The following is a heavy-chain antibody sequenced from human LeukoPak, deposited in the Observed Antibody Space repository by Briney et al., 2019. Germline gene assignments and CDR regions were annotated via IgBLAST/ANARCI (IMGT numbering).Heavy chain of an antibody. CDR3: ASERAVAGYYFDY. D-gene: IGHD6-19*01. Sequence: SVKVSCKASGGTFSSYAISWVRQAPGQGLEWMGRIIPILGIANYAQKFQGRVTITADKSTSTAYMELSSLRSEDTAVYYYASERAVAGYYFDYWGQGTLVTVSS. CDR2: IIPILGIA. CDR1: GGTFSSYA. V-gene: IGHV1-69*04. J-gene: IGHJ4*02.